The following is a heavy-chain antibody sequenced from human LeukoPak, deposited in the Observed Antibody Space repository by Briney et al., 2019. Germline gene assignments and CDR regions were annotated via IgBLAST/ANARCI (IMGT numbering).Heavy chain of an antibody. V-gene: IGHV3-64*02. Sequence: GGTLRLSCAASGFTFSSYAMHWVRQAPGKGLEYVSAISSNGGSTYYADSVKGRFTFSRDNSKNTLYLQMGSLRAEDVAVYYCARDSLTLSLNGMDVWGQGTTVTVSS. J-gene: IGHJ6*02. CDR1: GFTFSSYA. CDR3: ARDSLTLSLNGMDV. CDR2: ISSNGGST. D-gene: IGHD1-14*01.